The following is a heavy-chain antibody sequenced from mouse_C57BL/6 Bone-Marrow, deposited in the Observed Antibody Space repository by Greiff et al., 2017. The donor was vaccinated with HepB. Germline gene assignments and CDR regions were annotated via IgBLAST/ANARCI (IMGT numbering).Heavy chain of an antibody. Sequence: EVKLVESGGGLVKPGGSLKLSCAASGFTFSSYAMTWVRQTPEQRLEWVATISDGGSYTYYPDNVKGRCTISRDNAKTNMYLQMSHLKSEDTAMYYCASPDSSMDYWGQGTSVTVSS. CDR3: ASPDSSMDY. CDR1: GFTFSSYA. CDR2: ISDGGSYT. J-gene: IGHJ4*01. V-gene: IGHV5-4*03.